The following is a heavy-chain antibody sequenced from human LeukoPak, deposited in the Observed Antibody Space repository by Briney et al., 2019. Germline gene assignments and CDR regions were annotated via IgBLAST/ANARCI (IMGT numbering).Heavy chain of an antibody. J-gene: IGHJ3*02. CDR2: IYYIGST. D-gene: IGHD3-16*01. Sequence: SQTLSLTCTVSGGSITSGDYYWSWIRQPPGKGLEWIWYIYYIGSTYYKPSLKSRVTISVDTSKNQFSLKLSSVTAADTAVYYCARDPHGGGLGDGFDIWGQGTMVTVSS. CDR3: ARDPHGGGLGDGFDI. V-gene: IGHV4-30-4*01. CDR1: GGSITSGDYY.